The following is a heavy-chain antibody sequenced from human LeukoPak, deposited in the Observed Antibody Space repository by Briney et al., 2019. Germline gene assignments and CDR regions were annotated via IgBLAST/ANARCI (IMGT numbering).Heavy chain of an antibody. Sequence: PGGSLRLSCAASGFTVSSNYMNWVRQAPGKGLEWVSVIYSGGTTFYADSVEGRFTISRDTSKNTLYLQMNRLRAEDTAVYYCASRHCSGGGCYFAGADPFDYWGQGTLVTVSS. CDR1: GFTVSSNY. CDR3: ASRHCSGGGCYFAGADPFDY. J-gene: IGHJ4*02. CDR2: IYSGGTT. D-gene: IGHD2-15*01. V-gene: IGHV3-53*01.